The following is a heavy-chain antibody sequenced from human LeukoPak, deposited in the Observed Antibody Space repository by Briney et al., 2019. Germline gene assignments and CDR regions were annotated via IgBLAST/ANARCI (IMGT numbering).Heavy chain of an antibody. CDR2: IIPILGIA. J-gene: IGHJ4*02. V-gene: IGHV1-69*04. D-gene: IGHD3-10*01. Sequence: SVEVSCKASGGTFSSYAISWVRQAPGQGLEWMGRIIPILGIANYAQKFQGRVTITADKSTSTAYMELSSLRSEDTAVYYCARDQTPYYYGSGSQFWGQGTLVTVSS. CDR1: GGTFSSYA. CDR3: ARDQTPYYYGSGSQF.